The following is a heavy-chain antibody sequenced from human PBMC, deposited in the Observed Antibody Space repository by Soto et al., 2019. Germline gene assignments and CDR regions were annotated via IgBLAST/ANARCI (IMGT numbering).Heavy chain of an antibody. J-gene: IGHJ6*02. CDR2: INPNTGGT. D-gene: IGHD1-1*01. CDR1: GYTFTGYY. V-gene: IGHV1-2*04. Sequence: ASVKVSCKASGYTFTGYYIHWVRQAPGQGLEWVGWINPNTGGTNYAQKFQGWVTMTRDTSIYTAYMELSRLKSDDTAAYYCARGGSQQHYYQAMDVWGQGTTVTVSS. CDR3: ARGGSQQHYYQAMDV.